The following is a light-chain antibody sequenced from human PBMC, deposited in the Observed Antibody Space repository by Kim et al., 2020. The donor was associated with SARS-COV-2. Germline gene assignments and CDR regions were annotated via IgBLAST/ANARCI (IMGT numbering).Light chain of an antibody. V-gene: IGLV2-14*03. Sequence: QSALTQPASVSGSPGQSITISCTGTSSDVGDYNYVSWYQPHPDKAPKLMIFDVSNRPSGVSNRFSGSKSGNTASLTISGLQAEDEADYYCTSYSRGSTLLVFGGGTQLTVL. CDR3: TSYSRGSTLLV. J-gene: IGLJ3*02. CDR1: SSDVGDYNY. CDR2: DVS.